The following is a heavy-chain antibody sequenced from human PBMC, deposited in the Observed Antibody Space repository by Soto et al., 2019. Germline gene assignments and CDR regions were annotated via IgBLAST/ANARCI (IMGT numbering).Heavy chain of an antibody. CDR1: GGSISTNNYY. D-gene: IGHD2-15*01. Sequence: QLQLQESGPGLVKPSETLSLTCTVSGGSISTNNYYWGWLRQPPGMGLEWIGSIYYTGRTYYNPSLKSRVTISADTSKNQFSLQLSSVTAADTAVFYCFVVGVAVPPVWGQGTLVTVSS. V-gene: IGHV4-39*01. CDR3: FVVGVAVPPV. CDR2: IYYTGRT. J-gene: IGHJ4*02.